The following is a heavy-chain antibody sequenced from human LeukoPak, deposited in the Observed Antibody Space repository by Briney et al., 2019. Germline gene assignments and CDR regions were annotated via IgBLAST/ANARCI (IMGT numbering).Heavy chain of an antibody. CDR3: AGEGGSNWFDP. CDR1: GGSISSRDYY. D-gene: IGHD3-10*01. CDR2: IYYSGRT. V-gene: IGHV4-30-4*08. J-gene: IGHJ5*02. Sequence: SQTMSLTSTVSGGSISSRDYYCSWIRQPPGKGLEWIGYIYYSGRTYYTPSLKSRVTISVDTSKNPFSLKLSSVTAADTAVYYCAGEGGSNWFDPWGQGTLVTVSS.